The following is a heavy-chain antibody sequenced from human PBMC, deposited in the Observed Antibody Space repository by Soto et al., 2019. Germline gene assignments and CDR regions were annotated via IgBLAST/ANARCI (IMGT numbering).Heavy chain of an antibody. CDR3: AREMATIGAFDY. CDR1: GGSISSYY. V-gene: IGHV4-59*12. D-gene: IGHD5-12*01. CDR2: IYYSGST. Sequence: SETLSLTCTVSGGSISSYYWSWIRQPPGKGLEWIGYIYYSGSTYYNPSLKSRVTISVDTSKNQFSLKLSSVTAADTAVYYCAREMATIGAFDYWGQGTLVTVSS. J-gene: IGHJ4*02.